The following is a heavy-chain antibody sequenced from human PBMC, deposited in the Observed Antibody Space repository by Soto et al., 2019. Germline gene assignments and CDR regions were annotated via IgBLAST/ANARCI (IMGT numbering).Heavy chain of an antibody. CDR2: IIPIFGTA. V-gene: IGHV1-69*13. CDR1: GGTFSSYA. D-gene: IGHD3-3*01. Sequence: ASVKVSCKASGGTFSSYAISWVRQAPGQGLEWMGGIIPIFGTANYAQKFQGRVTITADESTSTAYMELSSLRSEDTAVYYCARVPFGVTSFLDYWGQGTLVTVSS. J-gene: IGHJ4*02. CDR3: ARVPFGVTSFLDY.